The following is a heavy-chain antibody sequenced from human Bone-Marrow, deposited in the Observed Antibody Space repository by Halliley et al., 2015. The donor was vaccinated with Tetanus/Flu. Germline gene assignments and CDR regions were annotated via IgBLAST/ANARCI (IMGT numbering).Heavy chain of an antibody. J-gene: IGHJ4*02. CDR3: AKDRRDGYNRD. V-gene: IGHV3-23*01. D-gene: IGHD5-12*01. CDR1: GFTFSTYA. Sequence: SLRLSCAASGFTFSTYAVTWVRQAPRKGLEWVSSITGSGAATYYADSVKGRFTISRDNSKNTVHLQMNSLRVEDTAIYFCAKDRRDGYNRDWGQGTRVTVSS. CDR2: ITGSGAAT.